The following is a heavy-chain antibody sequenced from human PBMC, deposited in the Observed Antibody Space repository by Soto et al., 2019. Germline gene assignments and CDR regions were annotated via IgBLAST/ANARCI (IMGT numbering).Heavy chain of an antibody. Sequence: QVQLQESGPGLVKPSGTLSLTCAVSGGSISTSNWWSWLRQPPGKGLEWIGEVYHSGSTNYNPSFKSRVAMSVDKSKNQFSLKLNSVTAADTALYYCARTITSGTRFDYWGQGSLVTVSS. J-gene: IGHJ4*02. CDR2: VYHSGST. CDR1: GGSISTSNW. V-gene: IGHV4-4*02. CDR3: ARTITSGTRFDY. D-gene: IGHD1-1*01.